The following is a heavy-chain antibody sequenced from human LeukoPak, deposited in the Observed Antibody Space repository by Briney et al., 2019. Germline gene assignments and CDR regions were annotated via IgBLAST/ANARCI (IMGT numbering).Heavy chain of an antibody. CDR3: ARGGVGYYYDSSGYRAGYFQH. D-gene: IGHD3-22*01. Sequence: SETLSLTCAVYGGSFSGYYWSWIRQPPGKGLEWIGEINHSGSTNYNPSLKSRVTISVDTSKNQFSLKLSSVTAADTAVYYCARGGVGYYYDSSGYRAGYFQHWGQGTLVTVPS. CDR1: GGSFSGYY. V-gene: IGHV4-34*01. J-gene: IGHJ1*01. CDR2: INHSGST.